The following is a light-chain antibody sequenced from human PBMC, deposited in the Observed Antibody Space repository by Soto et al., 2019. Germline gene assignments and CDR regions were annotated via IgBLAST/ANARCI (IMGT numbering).Light chain of an antibody. V-gene: IGKV3-11*01. Sequence: EIVLTQSPATLSLSPGERATLSCRASQSVSSYLAWYQQKPGQAPRLLIYDASNRATGIPARFSGSGSGTDFTLTITSLEPEDFAVYYCQHRSSWPPANTSGQGTLLE. CDR2: DAS. CDR3: QHRSSWPPANT. J-gene: IGKJ5*01. CDR1: QSVSSY.